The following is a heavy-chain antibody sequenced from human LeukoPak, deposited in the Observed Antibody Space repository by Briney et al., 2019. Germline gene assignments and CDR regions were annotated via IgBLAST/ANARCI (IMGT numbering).Heavy chain of an antibody. CDR3: ARDRDIAVAGTRYYYYGMDV. D-gene: IGHD6-19*01. J-gene: IGHJ6*04. CDR2: MYYSGST. V-gene: IGHV4-31*03. CDR1: GGSISSGGCY. Sequence: PSETLSLTCTVSGGSISSGGCYWSWIRQRPGKGLEWIGYMYYSGSTYYNPSLKSRVTISVDTSKNQFSLKLSSVTAADTAVYYCARDRDIAVAGTRYYYYGMDVWGKGTTVTVSS.